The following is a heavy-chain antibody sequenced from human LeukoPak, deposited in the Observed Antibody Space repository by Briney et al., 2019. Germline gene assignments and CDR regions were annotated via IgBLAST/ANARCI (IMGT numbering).Heavy chain of an antibody. V-gene: IGHV3-48*03. J-gene: IGHJ5*01. Sequence: PAGSLRLSCAASGFTFSTYDMHWVRQAPGKGLEWISYISTSGGTIYYADSVKGRFTISRDNAKNSLYLQLSSLRVEDTAIYYCARDMGDYYDNVWGSYRSSRWFDSCGQGTLVTVSS. CDR3: ARDMGDYYDNVWGSYRSSRWFDS. D-gene: IGHD3-16*02. CDR2: ISTSGGTI. CDR1: GFTFSTYD.